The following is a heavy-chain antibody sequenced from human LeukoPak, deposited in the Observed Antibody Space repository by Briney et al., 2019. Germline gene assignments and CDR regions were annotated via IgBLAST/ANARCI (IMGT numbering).Heavy chain of an antibody. CDR2: ISSSGSTI. Sequence: GGSLRLSCAASGFTFSSYEMNWVRQAPGKGLEWVSYISSSGSTIYYADSVKGRFTISRDNAKNSLYLQMNSLRAEDTAVYYCARERWTTVTTRYFDYWGQGTLVTVSS. V-gene: IGHV3-48*03. CDR1: GFTFSSYE. CDR3: ARERWTTVTTRYFDY. D-gene: IGHD4-17*01. J-gene: IGHJ4*02.